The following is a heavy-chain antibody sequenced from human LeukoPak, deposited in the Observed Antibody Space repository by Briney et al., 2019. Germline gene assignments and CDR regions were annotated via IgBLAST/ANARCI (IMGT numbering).Heavy chain of an antibody. D-gene: IGHD3-10*01. CDR1: GGSINSYY. V-gene: IGHV4-59*12. Sequence: SETLSLTCSVTGGSINSYYWSWIRQPPGKGLEWIGYISHSGSTDSNPSLKSRVTMSVDTSKNQFSLKLSSVTAADTAVYYCAREYRYGSGSLEAFDIWGQGTMVTVSS. J-gene: IGHJ3*02. CDR2: ISHSGST. CDR3: AREYRYGSGSLEAFDI.